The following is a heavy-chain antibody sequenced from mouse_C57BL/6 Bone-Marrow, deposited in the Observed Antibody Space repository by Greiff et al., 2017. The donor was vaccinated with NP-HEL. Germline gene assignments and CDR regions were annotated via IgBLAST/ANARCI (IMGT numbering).Heavy chain of an antibody. D-gene: IGHD3-2*02. CDR3: ARSSGYLYYYAMDY. V-gene: IGHV5-12*01. J-gene: IGHJ4*01. CDR1: GFTFSDYY. CDR2: ISNGGGST. Sequence: EVNLVESGGGLVQPGGSLKLSCAASGFTFSDYYMYWVRQTPEKRLEWVAYISNGGGSTYYPDTVKGRFTISRDNAKNTLYLQMSRLKSEDTAMYYCARSSGYLYYYAMDYWGQGTSVTVSS.